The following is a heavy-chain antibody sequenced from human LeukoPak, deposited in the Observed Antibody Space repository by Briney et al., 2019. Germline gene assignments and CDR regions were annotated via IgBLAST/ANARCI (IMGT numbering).Heavy chain of an antibody. V-gene: IGHV3-30*02. J-gene: IGHJ4*02. D-gene: IGHD6-19*01. CDR2: IRYDGSNK. CDR1: GFTFSSYG. Sequence: GGSLRLSCAASGFTFSSYGMHWVRQAPGKGLEWVAIIRYDGSNKYYADSVKGRFTISRDNSKNTLYLQMNSLRAEDTAVYYCAKDERSGSSSNLFDYWGQGTLVTVSS. CDR3: AKDERSGSSSNLFDY.